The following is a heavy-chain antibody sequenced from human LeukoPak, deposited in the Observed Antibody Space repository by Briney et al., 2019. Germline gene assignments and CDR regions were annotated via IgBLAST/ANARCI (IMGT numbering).Heavy chain of an antibody. D-gene: IGHD1-26*01. CDR1: GGSISSSGYY. V-gene: IGHV4-39*07. Sequence: SETLSLTCTASGGSISSSGYYWAWIRQPPGKGLEWIGSTYYGENTYYNPSLKSRLTISVATSKNQFSLKLRSVTAADTAVYYCARVGVGTTRAGFDYWGQGTLVTVSS. CDR3: ARVGVGTTRAGFDY. J-gene: IGHJ4*02. CDR2: TYYGENT.